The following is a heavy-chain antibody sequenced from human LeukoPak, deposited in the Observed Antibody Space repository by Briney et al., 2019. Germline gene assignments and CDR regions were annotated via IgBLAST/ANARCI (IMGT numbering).Heavy chain of an antibody. CDR2: IYPGDSDT. CDR1: GYSFTRHW. V-gene: IGHV5-51*01. J-gene: IGHJ4*02. D-gene: IGHD6-13*01. CDR3: ARRASSYYYFEY. Sequence: GESLKISCKGFGYSFTRHWIGWVRQMPGKGLEWMGIIYPGDSDTRYDPSFQGQVTISADKSISTAYLQWSSLKASDTAMYYCARRASSYYYFEYWGQGTLVTVSS.